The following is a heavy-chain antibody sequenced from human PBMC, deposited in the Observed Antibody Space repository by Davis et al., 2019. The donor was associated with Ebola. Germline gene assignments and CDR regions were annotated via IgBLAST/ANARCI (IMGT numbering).Heavy chain of an antibody. Sequence: PGGSLRLSCEASGFSFSSYAMSWVRQAPGKGLEWVANIDGGGGRTYYADSVKGRFTISRDNSNNMLYLQMNSLRAEDTALYYCAETLFWFGEFPSYYFDYWGQGTLVTVSS. V-gene: IGHV3-23*01. CDR3: AETLFWFGEFPSYYFDY. J-gene: IGHJ4*02. D-gene: IGHD3-10*01. CDR1: GFSFSSYA. CDR2: IDGGGGRT.